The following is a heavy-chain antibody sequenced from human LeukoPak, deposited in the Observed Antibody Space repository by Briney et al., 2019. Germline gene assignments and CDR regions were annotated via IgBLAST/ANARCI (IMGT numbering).Heavy chain of an antibody. V-gene: IGHV3-66*04. J-gene: IGHJ4*02. CDR3: ARLHYDVLTGPFDY. CDR2: IYSGGAT. D-gene: IGHD3-9*01. CDR1: GITFTNSA. Sequence: QAGGSLRLSCAASGITFTNSAVSWVRQAPGKGLEWVSIIYSGGATFYADSVKGRFTISRESSKNTLWLQMNSLRAEDTAVYYCARLHYDVLTGPFDYWGQGTLVTVSS.